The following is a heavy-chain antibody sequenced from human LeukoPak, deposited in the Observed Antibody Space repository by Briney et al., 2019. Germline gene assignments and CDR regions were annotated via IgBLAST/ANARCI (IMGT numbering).Heavy chain of an antibody. V-gene: IGHV4-59*01. D-gene: IGHD6-19*01. CDR2: IYYSGST. CDR1: GGSISSYY. CDR3: ARGRRIAVADYYFDY. Sequence: PSETLSLTCTVSGGSISSYYWSWIRQPPGKGLEWIGYIYYSGSTNYNPSLKSRVTISVDTSKNQFSLKLSSVPAADTAVYYCARGRRIAVADYYFDYWGQGTLVTVSS. J-gene: IGHJ4*02.